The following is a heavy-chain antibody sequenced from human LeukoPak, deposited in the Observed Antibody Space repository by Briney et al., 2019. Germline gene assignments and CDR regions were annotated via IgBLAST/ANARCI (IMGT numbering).Heavy chain of an antibody. CDR1: GYSFTSYW. CDR3: ARGYCSSTSCPGVGDY. J-gene: IGHJ4*02. CDR2: IYPGDSDT. Sequence: GESPKISCKGSGYSFTSYWIGWVRQMPGKGLEWMGIIYPGDSDTRYSPSFQGQVTISADKSISTAYLQWSSLKASDTAMYYCARGYCSSTSCPGVGDYWGQGTLVTVSS. V-gene: IGHV5-51*01. D-gene: IGHD2-2*01.